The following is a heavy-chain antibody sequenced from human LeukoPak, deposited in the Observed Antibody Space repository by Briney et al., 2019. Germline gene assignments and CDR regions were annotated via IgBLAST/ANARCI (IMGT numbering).Heavy chain of an antibody. CDR1: GFTFSSYA. J-gene: IGHJ3*01. CDR2: ISGSGDST. D-gene: IGHD5-24*01. CDR3: AKDIQLSA. Sequence: GGSLRLSCAASGFTFSSYAMSWVRQAPGKGLEWVSAISGSGDSTYYTDSVRGRFTISRDNSKKTLSLQMNSLRVEDTAIYYCAKDIQLSAWGLGTMVTVSS. V-gene: IGHV3-23*01.